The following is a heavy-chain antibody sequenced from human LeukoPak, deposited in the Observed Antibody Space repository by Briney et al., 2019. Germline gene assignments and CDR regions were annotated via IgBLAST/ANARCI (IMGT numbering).Heavy chain of an antibody. J-gene: IGHJ6*04. CDR2: ISSSGSTI. V-gene: IGHV3-48*03. Sequence: PGGSLRLSCAASGFTFSDYNMNWVRQAPGKGLEWVSYISSSGSTIYYADSVKGRFTISRDNAKNSLYLQMNSLRAEDTVVYYCAELGITMIGGVWGKGTTVTISS. CDR1: GFTFSDYN. D-gene: IGHD3-10*02. CDR3: AELGITMIGGV.